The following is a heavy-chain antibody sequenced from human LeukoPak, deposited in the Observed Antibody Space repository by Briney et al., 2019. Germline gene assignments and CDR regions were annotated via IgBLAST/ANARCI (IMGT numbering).Heavy chain of an antibody. CDR1: GGSISSSSYY. D-gene: IGHD2-15*01. CDR3: ARQVVVVAATLGYYYMDV. J-gene: IGHJ6*03. CDR2: IYYSGST. V-gene: IGHV4-39*01. Sequence: PSETLSLTCTVSGGSISSSSYYWGWVRQPPGKGLEWIGSIYYSGSTYYNPSLKSRVTISVDTSKNQFSLKLSSVTAADTAVYCCARQVVVVAATLGYYYMDVWGKGTTVTISS.